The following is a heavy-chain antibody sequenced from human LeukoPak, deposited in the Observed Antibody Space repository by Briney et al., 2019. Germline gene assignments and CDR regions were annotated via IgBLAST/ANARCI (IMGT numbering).Heavy chain of an antibody. CDR1: GFTVSSNY. CDR3: AKINYDFWSGENYYMDV. D-gene: IGHD3-3*01. J-gene: IGHJ6*03. Sequence: GGSLRLSCAASGFTVSSNYMSWVRQAPGKGLEWVSVIYSGGNTYYADSVKGRFTISRDNSKNTLYLQMNSLRAEDTAVYYCAKINYDFWSGENYYMDVWGKGTTVTVSS. CDR2: IYSGGNT. V-gene: IGHV3-53*01.